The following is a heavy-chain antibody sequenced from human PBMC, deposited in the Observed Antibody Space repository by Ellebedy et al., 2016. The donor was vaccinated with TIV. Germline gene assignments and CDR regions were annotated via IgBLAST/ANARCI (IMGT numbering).Heavy chain of an antibody. V-gene: IGHV3-74*01. D-gene: IGHD3-9*01. CDR3: ARWDFDSFNAFDI. CDR2: INSDASAT. Sequence: GESLKISCGASGCAFSSDWMYWVRQDPVKGLVLVARINSDASATGYADSVKGRFTISRDNAENTLYLQMNNLRAEDTAVYYCARWDFDSFNAFDIWGQGTMVTVSS. CDR1: GCAFSSDW. J-gene: IGHJ3*02.